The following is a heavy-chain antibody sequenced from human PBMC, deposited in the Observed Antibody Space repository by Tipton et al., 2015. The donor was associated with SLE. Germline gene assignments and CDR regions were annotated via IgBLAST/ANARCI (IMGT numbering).Heavy chain of an antibody. Sequence: LSLTCTVSGYSIRSGYYWGWIRQSPGKGLEWIGSIYQSGSTYYKPSLRSRVTISVDTSKNQFSLNLTSVTASDTAVYYCARLGGSGTAFDVWGQGTLVTVSA. D-gene: IGHD3-10*01. J-gene: IGHJ3*01. V-gene: IGHV4-38-2*02. CDR1: GYSIRSGYY. CDR2: IYQSGST. CDR3: ARLGGSGTAFDV.